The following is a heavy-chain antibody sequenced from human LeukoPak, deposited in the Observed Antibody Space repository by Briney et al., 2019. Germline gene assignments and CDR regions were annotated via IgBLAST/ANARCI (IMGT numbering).Heavy chain of an antibody. CDR2: IYWNDDK. J-gene: IGHJ4*02. CDR3: ARIRGSGDSSGWPFDY. CDR1: GFSLNTSGVG. Sequence: SGPTLVNPTQTLTLTCTFSGFSLNTSGVGVGWIRQPPGKSLEWLALIYWNDDKRYSPSLKSRLTITKDTSKNQVVLTMTNMDPVDTATYYCARIRGSGDSSGWPFDYWGQGTLVTVSS. D-gene: IGHD6-19*01. V-gene: IGHV2-5*01.